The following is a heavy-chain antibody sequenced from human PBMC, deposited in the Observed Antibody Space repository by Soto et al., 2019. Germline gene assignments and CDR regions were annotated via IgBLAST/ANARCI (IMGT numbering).Heavy chain of an antibody. D-gene: IGHD2-21*02. V-gene: IGHV3-21*01. CDR2: IGTRSDI. CDR3: AREETAWPLAYGLDV. J-gene: IGHJ6*02. CDR1: GFTFSSCS. Sequence: AGGSLRLSCAASGFTFSSCSMHWVRQAPGKGLEWVSSIGTRSDIYYADSVKGRFTISRDNAKNSLSLQMNSMTAEDTAVYYCAREETAWPLAYGLDVWGQGTTVTVS.